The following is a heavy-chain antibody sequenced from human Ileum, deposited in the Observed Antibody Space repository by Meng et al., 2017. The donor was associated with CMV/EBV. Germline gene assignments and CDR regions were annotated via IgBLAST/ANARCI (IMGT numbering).Heavy chain of an antibody. Sequence: GSLRLSCAVYGGSFSGYYWSWIRQPPGKGLEWIGEINHSGSTNYNPSLKSRVTISVGTSKNQFSLKLSSVTAADTAVYYCARGYCSSTSCYWRRPFDYWGQGTLVTVSS. J-gene: IGHJ4*02. V-gene: IGHV4-34*01. CDR1: GGSFSGYY. CDR3: ARGYCSSTSCYWRRPFDY. D-gene: IGHD2-2*01. CDR2: INHSGST.